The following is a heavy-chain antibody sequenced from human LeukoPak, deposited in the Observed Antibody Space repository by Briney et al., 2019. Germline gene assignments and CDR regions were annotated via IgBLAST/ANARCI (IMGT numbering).Heavy chain of an antibody. CDR2: ISWDGGST. V-gene: IGHV3-43D*03. D-gene: IGHD5-18*01. Sequence: GGSLRLSCAASGFTFDDYAMHWVRQAPGKGLEWVSLISWDGGSTYYADSVKGRFTISRDNSKNSLYLQMNSLRVEDTAVYYCARDRWGYSYGGDWGQGTLVTVSS. CDR3: ARDRWGYSYGGD. CDR1: GFTFDDYA. J-gene: IGHJ4*02.